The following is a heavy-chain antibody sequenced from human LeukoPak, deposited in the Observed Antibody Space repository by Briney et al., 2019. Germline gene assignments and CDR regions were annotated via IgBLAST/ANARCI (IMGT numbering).Heavy chain of an antibody. V-gene: IGHV3-15*01. Sequence: GGSLRLSCAGSGITLSNAWMAWVRQAPGRGLEWVGRIKSKSDAGTTDYAAPVKGRFTISRDDSKNTLYLQMNSLKTEDTAVYYCTTDPPYCCSTSCYVPPFDYWGQGTLVTVSS. J-gene: IGHJ4*02. CDR1: GITLSNAW. CDR2: IKSKSDAGTT. CDR3: TTDPPYCCSTSCYVPPFDY. D-gene: IGHD2-2*01.